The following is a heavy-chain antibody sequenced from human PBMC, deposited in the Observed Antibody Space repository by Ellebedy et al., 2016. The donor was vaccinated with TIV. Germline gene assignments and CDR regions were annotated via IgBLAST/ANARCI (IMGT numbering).Heavy chain of an antibody. CDR2: IIPIFGTA. CDR3: ARGGYSYGSNRYYFDY. CDR1: GGTFSSYA. V-gene: IGHV1-69*13. Sequence: ASVKVSCKASGGTFSSYAISWVRQAPGQGLEWMGGIIPIFGTANYAQKFQGRVTITADESTSTAYMELSSLRSEDTAVYYCARGGYSYGSNRYYFDYWGQGTLVTVSS. J-gene: IGHJ4*02. D-gene: IGHD5-18*01.